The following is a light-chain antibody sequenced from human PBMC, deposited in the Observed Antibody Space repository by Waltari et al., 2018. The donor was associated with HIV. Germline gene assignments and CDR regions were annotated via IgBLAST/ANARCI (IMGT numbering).Light chain of an antibody. V-gene: IGLV2-14*01. CDR1: SSDVGGYDY. CDR2: EVS. Sequence: QSALTQSASVSGSPGQSITISCTGTSSDVGGYDYVSWDQQHPGKAPKRMIYEVSNRPSGVSTRFSGSKSGNTASLIISGLQAEDEADYYCTSYTSSTTLVFGTGTKVTVL. CDR3: TSYTSSTTLV. J-gene: IGLJ1*01.